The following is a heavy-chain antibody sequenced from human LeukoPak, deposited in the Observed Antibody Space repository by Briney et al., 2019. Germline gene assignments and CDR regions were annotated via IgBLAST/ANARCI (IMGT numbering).Heavy chain of an antibody. CDR3: ARGPDCGGDCPPDY. J-gene: IGHJ4*02. CDR2: FDPEDGET. V-gene: IGHV1-24*01. D-gene: IGHD2-21*02. CDR1: GYTLTELS. Sequence: ASVKVSCKVSGYTLTELSMHWVRQAPGKGLEWMGGFDPEDGETIYAQKFQGRVTMTEDTSTDTAYMELSSLRSEDTAVYYCARGPDCGGDCPPDYWGQGTLVTVSS.